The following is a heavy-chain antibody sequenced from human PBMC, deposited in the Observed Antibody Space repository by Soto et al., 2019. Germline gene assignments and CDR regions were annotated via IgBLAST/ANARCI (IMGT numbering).Heavy chain of an antibody. CDR3: ARSSGYSYGSWDN. CDR1: GFTFSSYW. V-gene: IGHV3-7*01. D-gene: IGHD5-18*01. CDR2: IKKDGSEK. Sequence: EVQLVESGGGLVQPGGSLRLSCAASGFTFSSYWMSWVRQAPGKGLEWVANIKKDGSEKYYVDSVKGRFTISRDNAKNSLYLQMNSLRAEDTAVYYCARSSGYSYGSWDNWGQGTLVTVSS. J-gene: IGHJ4*02.